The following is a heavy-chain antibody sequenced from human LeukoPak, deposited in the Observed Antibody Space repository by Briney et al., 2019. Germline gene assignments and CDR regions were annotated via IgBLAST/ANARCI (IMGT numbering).Heavy chain of an antibody. D-gene: IGHD2-15*01. CDR3: ARVVGGKTKYYFDY. J-gene: IGHJ4*02. V-gene: IGHV4-31*03. Sequence: SETLSLTCTVSGGSISSGGYYWRWLRQHPGTGLEWLGYIYYSGSTYYNPSLKSRVTISVDTSKNQFSLKLSSVTAADTAVYYCARVVGGKTKYYFDYWGQGTLVTVSS. CDR2: IYYSGST. CDR1: GGSISSGGYY.